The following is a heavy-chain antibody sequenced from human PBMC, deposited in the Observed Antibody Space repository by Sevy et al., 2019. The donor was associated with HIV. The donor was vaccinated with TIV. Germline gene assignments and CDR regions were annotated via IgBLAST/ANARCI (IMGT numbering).Heavy chain of an antibody. CDR3: ARDRGADSSGYYYSDFDY. V-gene: IGHV3-53*01. CDR2: IYSGGST. D-gene: IGHD3-22*01. J-gene: IGHJ4*02. Sequence: GGSLRLSCAASGFTVSSNYMSWVRQAPGKGLEWVSVIYSGGSTYYADSVKGRFTISRDNAKNSLYLQMNSLRAEDTAVYYCARDRGADSSGYYYSDFDYWGQGTLVTVSS. CDR1: GFTVSSNY.